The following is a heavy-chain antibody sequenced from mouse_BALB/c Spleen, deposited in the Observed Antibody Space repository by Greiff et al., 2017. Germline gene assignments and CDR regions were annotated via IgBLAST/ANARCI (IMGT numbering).Heavy chain of an antibody. V-gene: IGHV8-12*01. CDR2: IYWDDDK. Sequence: QVPLKESGPGILQPSQTLSLTCSFSGFSLSTSGMGVSWIRQPSGKGLEWLAHIYWDDDKRYNPYLKSRLTIPKDTSSNQVFLKITSVDTADTATYYCARSDGNYVGAMDYWGQGTSVTVSS. J-gene: IGHJ4*01. D-gene: IGHD2-1*01. CDR1: GFSLSTSGMG. CDR3: ARSDGNYVGAMDY.